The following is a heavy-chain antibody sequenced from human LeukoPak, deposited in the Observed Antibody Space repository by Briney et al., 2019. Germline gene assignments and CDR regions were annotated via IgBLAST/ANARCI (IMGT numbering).Heavy chain of an antibody. D-gene: IGHD4-17*01. CDR1: GYTFTGYY. Sequence: ASVKVSCKASGYTFTGYYMHWVRQAPGQGLEWMGWINPNSGGTSYAQKFQGRVTMTRDTSISTAYMELSRLRSDDTAVYYCARTGIDDYGDYIGFDYWGQGTLVTVSS. CDR3: ARTGIDDYGDYIGFDY. J-gene: IGHJ4*02. CDR2: INPNSGGT. V-gene: IGHV1-2*02.